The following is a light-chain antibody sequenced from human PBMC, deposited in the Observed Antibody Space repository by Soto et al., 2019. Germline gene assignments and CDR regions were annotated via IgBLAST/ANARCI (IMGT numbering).Light chain of an antibody. V-gene: IGLV3-25*03. CDR2: KDT. CDR1: ALPKQY. CDR3: QSAHSSGTYVV. J-gene: IGLJ2*01. Sequence: SYELTQPPSMSVSPGQTARITCYGDALPKQYAYWYQKKPGQAPVLVIYKDTERPSGIPERFSGSSSGTTVTLTISGVQAADEADYYCQSAHSSGTYVVFGGGTKLTVL.